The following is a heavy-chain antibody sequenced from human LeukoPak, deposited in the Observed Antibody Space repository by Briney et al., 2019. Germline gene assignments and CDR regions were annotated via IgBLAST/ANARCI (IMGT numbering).Heavy chain of an antibody. CDR3: AKTARTCAS. V-gene: IGHV4-4*09. Sequence: SETLSLTCTVSGDSISSFYWSWIRQAPGKGLECIGFIYINGDTSYNRSLKGRATLSLDTSKNQFSLRLTSVTAADTAVYYCAKTARTCASWGPGTLVAVSS. J-gene: IGHJ5*02. D-gene: IGHD1-7*01. CDR1: GDSISSFY. CDR2: IYINGDT.